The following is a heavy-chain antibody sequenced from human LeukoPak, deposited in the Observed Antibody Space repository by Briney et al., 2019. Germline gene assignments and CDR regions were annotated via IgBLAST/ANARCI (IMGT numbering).Heavy chain of an antibody. V-gene: IGHV3-15*01. CDR2: IKSKTDGGTT. Sequence: GGSLRLSCAASGFTFSNAWMIWVRQAPGKGLEWVGRIKSKTDGGTTDYAAPVKGRFTISRDDSKNTLYLQLNSLKAEDTAVFCCTTGRVSLYDAFDIWGQGRMVTVSS. CDR1: GFTFSNAW. J-gene: IGHJ3*02. D-gene: IGHD2/OR15-2a*01. CDR3: TTGRVSLYDAFDI.